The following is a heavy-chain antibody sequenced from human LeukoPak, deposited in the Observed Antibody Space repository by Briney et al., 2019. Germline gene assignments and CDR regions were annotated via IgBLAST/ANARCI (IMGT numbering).Heavy chain of an antibody. Sequence: GGSLRLSCAASGFTFSSYWMSWVRQAPGKGLEWVSSISSSSSYIYYAESVKGRFTISRDNSKNTLYLQMNSLRAEDTAVYYCAKDREYSSSSGGFDYWGQGTLVTVSS. CDR1: GFTFSSYW. V-gene: IGHV3-21*01. J-gene: IGHJ4*02. CDR2: ISSSSSYI. CDR3: AKDREYSSSSGGFDY. D-gene: IGHD6-6*01.